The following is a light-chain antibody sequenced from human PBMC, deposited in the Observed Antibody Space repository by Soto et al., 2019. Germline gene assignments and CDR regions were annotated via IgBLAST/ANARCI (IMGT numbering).Light chain of an antibody. Sequence: DIPMTQSPSTLSASLGDRAPITCRASQSISSWLAWYQQKPGKAPKLLIYKASSLESGVPSRFSGSGSGTEFTLTISSLQPDDFATYYCQQYNSYRTFGQGTKVDIK. CDR2: KAS. V-gene: IGKV1-5*03. CDR3: QQYNSYRT. J-gene: IGKJ1*01. CDR1: QSISSW.